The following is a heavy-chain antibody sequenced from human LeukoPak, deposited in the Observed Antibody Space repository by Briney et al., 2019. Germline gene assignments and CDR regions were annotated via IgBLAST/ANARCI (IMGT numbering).Heavy chain of an antibody. J-gene: IGHJ4*02. CDR2: IYPGDSDT. V-gene: IGHV5-51*01. Sequence: GESLKISCKGSGYSFTTYWIAWVRQMPGKGLEWMGIIYPGDSDTRYSPSFQGQVSISADKSISTAYLQWRSLKASDTAMYYCTRADGYNFPFDYWGQGTLVTVSS. CDR1: GYSFTTYW. D-gene: IGHD5-24*01. CDR3: TRADGYNFPFDY.